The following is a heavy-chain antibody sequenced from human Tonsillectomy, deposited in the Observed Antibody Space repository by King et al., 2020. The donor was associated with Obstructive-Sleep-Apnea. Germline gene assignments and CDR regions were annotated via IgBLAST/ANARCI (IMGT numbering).Heavy chain of an antibody. Sequence: QLQESGPRLVEPSGTLSLTCGGFGGSITSSNWWTWVRQAPGKGLEGIGEIYHSGNIDYNPALKGRVSLSLDKSKNQFSLNLTSVTAADTAVYYCARTWSSRFDPWGQGTLVTVSS. CDR2: IYHSGNI. CDR3: ARTWSSRFDP. V-gene: IGHV4-4*02. J-gene: IGHJ5*02. CDR1: GGSITSSNW. D-gene: IGHD6-13*01.